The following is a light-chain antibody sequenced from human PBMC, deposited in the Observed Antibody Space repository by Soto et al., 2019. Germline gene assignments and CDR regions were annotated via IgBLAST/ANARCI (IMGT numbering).Light chain of an antibody. J-gene: IGKJ1*01. Sequence: DLQMTQSPSTLSASVGDRVTITCRASQSISSWLAWYQQKPGKAPKLLIYKASILESGVPSRYSGSGSGTEFTLPISSLQPDDFATYYCQQYNSYPWTFGQGTKVEIK. CDR3: QQYNSYPWT. CDR2: KAS. CDR1: QSISSW. V-gene: IGKV1-5*03.